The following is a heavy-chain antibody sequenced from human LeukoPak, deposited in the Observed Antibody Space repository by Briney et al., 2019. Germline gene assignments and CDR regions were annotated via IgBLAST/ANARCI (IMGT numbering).Heavy chain of an antibody. D-gene: IGHD5-24*01. V-gene: IGHV1-2*02. Sequence: ASVKVSCKASGYTFTGYYMHWVRQAPGQGLEWMGWINPNSGGTNSAQKFQGRVTMTRDTSINTAYMELSRLIPDDTAVYYCARDRDMTHYNPREMDVWGKGTTVTVSS. J-gene: IGHJ6*04. CDR2: INPNSGGT. CDR3: ARDRDMTHYNPREMDV. CDR1: GYTFTGYY.